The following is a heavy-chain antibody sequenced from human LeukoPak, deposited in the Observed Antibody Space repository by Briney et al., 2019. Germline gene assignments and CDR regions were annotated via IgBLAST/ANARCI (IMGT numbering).Heavy chain of an antibody. CDR2: IYSGGST. V-gene: IGHV3-53*01. J-gene: IGHJ4*02. CDR1: GFTVSSNF. Sequence: PGGSLRLSCAASGFTVSSNFMSWVRQAPGKVLEWVSVIYSGGSTYYADSVKGRFTISRDNSRNTLYLQMNSLRAEDTAVYFCARGSFGLFRQDFDCWGQGTVVTVSS. D-gene: IGHD3/OR15-3a*01. CDR3: ARGSFGLFRQDFDC.